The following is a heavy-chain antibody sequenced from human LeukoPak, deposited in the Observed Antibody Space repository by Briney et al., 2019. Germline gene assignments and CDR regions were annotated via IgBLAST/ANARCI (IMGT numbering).Heavy chain of an antibody. J-gene: IGHJ4*02. CDR2: ISGSGGTT. V-gene: IGHV3-23*01. Sequence: GGSLRLSCAASRFTFSIYAMSWVRRAPGKGLEWVSAISGSGGTTYYADSVKGRFTISRDNSKNTLYLQMNSLRAEDTAVYYCAKGSMVRGVILTPFDYWGQGTVVTVSS. D-gene: IGHD3-10*01. CDR1: RFTFSIYA. CDR3: AKGSMVRGVILTPFDY.